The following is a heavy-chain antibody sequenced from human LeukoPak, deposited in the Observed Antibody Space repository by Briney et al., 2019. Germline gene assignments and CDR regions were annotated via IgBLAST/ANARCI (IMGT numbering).Heavy chain of an antibody. D-gene: IGHD1-26*01. CDR1: GGSFSGYY. V-gene: IGHV4-34*01. CDR2: INHSGST. CDR3: AKDRAGSYLDY. Sequence: SETLSLTCAVYGGSFSGYYWSWIRQPPGKGLEWIGEINHSGSTNYNPSLKSRVTISVDTSKNQFSLKLSSVTAADTAVYYCAKDRAGSYLDYWGQGTLVTVSS. J-gene: IGHJ4*02.